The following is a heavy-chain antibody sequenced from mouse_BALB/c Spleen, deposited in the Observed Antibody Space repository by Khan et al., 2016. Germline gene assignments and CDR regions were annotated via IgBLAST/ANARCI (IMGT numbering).Heavy chain of an antibody. Sequence: EVELVESGGGLVKPGGSLKLSCAASGFTFRSYAMSWVRQTPEKRLEWVASISSDGNTYYSDSVKGRFTISRDNARNILNLQMSSLRSEDTAMYYCGREDYGNYGDYFDYWGQGTTLTVSS. V-gene: IGHV5-6-5*01. CDR1: GFTFRSYA. J-gene: IGHJ2*01. D-gene: IGHD2-1*01. CDR3: GREDYGNYGDYFDY. CDR2: ISSDGNT.